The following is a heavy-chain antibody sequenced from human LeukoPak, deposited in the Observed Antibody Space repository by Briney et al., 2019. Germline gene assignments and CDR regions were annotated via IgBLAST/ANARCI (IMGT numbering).Heavy chain of an antibody. D-gene: IGHD3-3*01. Sequence: GGSLRLSCAASGFTFSSYWMSWVRQAPGKGLEWVANIKQDGSEKYYVDSVKGRFTIYRDNAKNSLYLQMNRLRAEDTAVYYWARVAAYYDFWSGYSRLYFDYWGQGTLVTVSS. CDR3: ARVAAYYDFWSGYSRLYFDY. V-gene: IGHV3-7*04. J-gene: IGHJ4*02. CDR1: GFTFSSYW. CDR2: IKQDGSEK.